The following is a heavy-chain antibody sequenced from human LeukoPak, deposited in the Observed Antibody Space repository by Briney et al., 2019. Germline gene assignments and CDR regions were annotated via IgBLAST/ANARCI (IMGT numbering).Heavy chain of an antibody. D-gene: IGHD3-22*01. CDR1: GYTFTGYY. J-gene: IGHJ5*02. V-gene: IGHV1-2*02. CDR3: AREGDSSGYYYPFDP. Sequence: ASVKVSCKASGYTFTGYYMHWVRQAPGQGLEWMGWINPNSGGTNYAQKFQSRVTMTRDTSISTAYMELSRLRSDDTAVYYCAREGDSSGYYYPFDPWGQGTLVTVSS. CDR2: INPNSGGT.